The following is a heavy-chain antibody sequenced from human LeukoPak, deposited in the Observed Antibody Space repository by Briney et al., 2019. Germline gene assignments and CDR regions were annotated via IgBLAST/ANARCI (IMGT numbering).Heavy chain of an antibody. Sequence: PGRSLRLSCAASGFTFSSYGMHWVRQAPGKGLEWVAVISYDGSNKYYADSVKGRFTISRDNSKNTLYLQMNSLRAEDTAVYYCARDGVILFALDYWGQGTLVTVSS. V-gene: IGHV3-30*03. D-gene: IGHD3-3*02. CDR3: ARDGVILFALDY. CDR1: GFTFSSYG. J-gene: IGHJ4*02. CDR2: ISYDGSNK.